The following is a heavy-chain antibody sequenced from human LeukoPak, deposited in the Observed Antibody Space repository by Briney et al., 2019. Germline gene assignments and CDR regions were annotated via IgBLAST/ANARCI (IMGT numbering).Heavy chain of an antibody. CDR2: IKQDASDK. D-gene: IGHD2-21*01. V-gene: IGHV3-7*01. Sequence: GGSLRLSCAASGFTFSGYWMTWVRQAPGRGLEWVANIKQDASDKYYVDVVKGRFTISRDNAKNSLYLQMNSLRVEDTAMYYCARGPAVGDTLGYWGQGTLVTVS. CDR1: GFTFSGYW. J-gene: IGHJ4*02. CDR3: ARGPAVGDTLGY.